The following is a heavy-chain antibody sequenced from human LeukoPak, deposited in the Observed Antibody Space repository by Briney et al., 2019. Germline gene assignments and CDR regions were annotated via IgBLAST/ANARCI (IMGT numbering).Heavy chain of an antibody. Sequence: GGSLRLSCAGSGFSFRSYAMHWVRQAPGKGLEWVAVISYDGSNKYYADSVKGRFTISRDNSKDTLYLQVNSLRAEDTAVYYCARDLRRQLLYCLDYWGQGTLVTVSS. CDR1: GFSFRSYA. CDR2: ISYDGSNK. V-gene: IGHV3-30*04. CDR3: ARDLRRQLLYCLDY. D-gene: IGHD2-2*02. J-gene: IGHJ4*02.